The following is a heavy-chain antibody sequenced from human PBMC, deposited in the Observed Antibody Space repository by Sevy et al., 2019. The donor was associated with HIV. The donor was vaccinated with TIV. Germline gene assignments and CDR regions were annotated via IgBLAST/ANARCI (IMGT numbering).Heavy chain of an antibody. D-gene: IGHD3-10*01. CDR3: AREILSRGIRGVIGT. Sequence: SRTLSLTCDISGDSVTSSNAAWNWIRQSPSRGLEWLGKKYFRSKWFHDYADSVKSRITINPDTSKNQFSLQLKSVTPEDTAVYYCAREILSRGIRGVIGTWGQGTLVTVSS. CDR2: KYFRSKWFH. V-gene: IGHV6-1*01. CDR1: GDSVTSSNAA. J-gene: IGHJ5*02.